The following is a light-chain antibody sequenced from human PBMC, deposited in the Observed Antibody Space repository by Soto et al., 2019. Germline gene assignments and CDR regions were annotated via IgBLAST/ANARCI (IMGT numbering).Light chain of an antibody. CDR2: DAS. CDR1: QRISSW. CDR3: QHFNNYPT. Sequence: DIQMTQSPSTLSASVGDRVTIPCRASQRISSWLAWYQQKPGKAPKLLIYDASSLESGVPSRFSGSGSGTEFTLTISSLQPDDFATYYCQHFNNYPTFGQGTRLEI. V-gene: IGKV1-5*01. J-gene: IGKJ5*01.